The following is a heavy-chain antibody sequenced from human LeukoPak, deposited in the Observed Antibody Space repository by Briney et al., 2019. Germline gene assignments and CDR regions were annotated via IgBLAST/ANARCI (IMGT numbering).Heavy chain of an antibody. CDR1: GYTFTSYG. J-gene: IGHJ5*02. V-gene: IGHV1-18*01. Sequence: GASVKVSCKASGYTFTSYGISWVRQAPGQGLEWMGWISAYNGNTNYAQKLQGRVTMTTDTSTSTAYMELRSLRSDDTAVYYCARAPTEDYASRWFDPWGQGTLVTVSS. CDR2: ISAYNGNT. D-gene: IGHD3-16*01. CDR3: ARAPTEDYASRWFDP.